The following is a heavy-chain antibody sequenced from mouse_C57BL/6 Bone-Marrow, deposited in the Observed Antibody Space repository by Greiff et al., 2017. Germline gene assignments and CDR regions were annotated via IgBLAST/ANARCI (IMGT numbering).Heavy chain of an antibody. D-gene: IGHD1-1*01. V-gene: IGHV1-64*01. CDR1: GYTFTSYW. J-gene: IGHJ1*03. Sequence: QVQLQQPGAELVKPGASVKLSCKASGYTFTSYWMHWVKQRPGQGLEWIGMIHPNSGSTNYNEKFKGKATLTVDKSSSTAYMQLSSLTSEDSAVDYCAREEITTVHWYFDVWGTGTTVTVTA. CDR2: IHPNSGST. CDR3: AREEITTVHWYFDV.